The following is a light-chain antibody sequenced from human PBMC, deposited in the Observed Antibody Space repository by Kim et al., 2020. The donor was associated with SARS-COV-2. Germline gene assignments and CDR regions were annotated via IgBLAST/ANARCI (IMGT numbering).Light chain of an antibody. J-gene: IGLJ2*01. Sequence: GQSVTISCTGNSSDVGGYYYVSWYQHIPGKAPKLLIYDVIERPSGVPDRFSGAKYGNTASLTVSGLQAEDEADYYCSSYAGNNNLIFGGGTQLTVL. V-gene: IGLV2-8*01. CDR3: SSYAGNNNLI. CDR1: SSDVGGYYY. CDR2: DVI.